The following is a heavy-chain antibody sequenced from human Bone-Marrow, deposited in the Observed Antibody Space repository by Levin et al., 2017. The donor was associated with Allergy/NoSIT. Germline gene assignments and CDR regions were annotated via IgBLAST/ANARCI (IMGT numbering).Heavy chain of an antibody. J-gene: IGHJ4*02. CDR1: GFTFSSYA. CDR3: AKGASDWSATYFDS. Sequence: ASVKVSCATSGFTFSSYAMSWVRQAPGKGLEWVSAISGGSGGSTYYPDSVKGRFTISRDNSKNTLYLQVNSLRAEDTAIYYCAKGASDWSATYFDSWGQGTLVTVSS. CDR2: ISGGSGGST. V-gene: IGHV3-23*01. D-gene: IGHD6-19*01.